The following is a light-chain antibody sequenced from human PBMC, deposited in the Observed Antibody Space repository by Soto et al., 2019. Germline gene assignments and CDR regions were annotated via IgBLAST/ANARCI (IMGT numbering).Light chain of an antibody. CDR3: HQYGSAPAWT. Sequence: EIVLTQSPGTLSLFPGERATLSCRASQSISSNYLAWYQQKPGQAPRLLIHGASNRATGIPDRFSGAGSGTDFTLNISRIEPEDFAVYYCHQYGSAPAWTFGQGTKVEIK. CDR2: GAS. J-gene: IGKJ1*01. V-gene: IGKV3-20*01. CDR1: QSISSNY.